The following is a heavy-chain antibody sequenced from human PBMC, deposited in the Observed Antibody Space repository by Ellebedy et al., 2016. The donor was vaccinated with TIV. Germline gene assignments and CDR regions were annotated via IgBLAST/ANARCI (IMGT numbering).Heavy chain of an antibody. Sequence: ASVKVSCKASGYTFTAFHIHWVRQAPGQGLEWMGWVYPNSGDTNYAQKFQGRVTMTRDTSISTAYMELSRLRSDDTAVYYCAAFPYISSSSAFWGQGTLVTVSS. J-gene: IGHJ4*02. V-gene: IGHV1-2*02. CDR3: AAFPYISSSSAF. CDR1: GYTFTAFH. D-gene: IGHD6-6*01. CDR2: VYPNSGDT.